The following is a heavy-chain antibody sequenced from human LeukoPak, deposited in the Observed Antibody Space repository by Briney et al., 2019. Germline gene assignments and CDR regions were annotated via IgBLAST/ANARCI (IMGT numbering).Heavy chain of an antibody. J-gene: IGHJ4*02. CDR3: AAGYDRKTDDY. Sequence: SVKVSCKASGGTFSSYAISWVRQAPGQGLEWMGGIIPIFGTANYAQKFQGRVTITTDESTGTAYMELSSLRSEDTAVYYCAAGYDRKTDDYWGQGTLVTVSS. D-gene: IGHD3-22*01. CDR2: IIPIFGTA. V-gene: IGHV1-69*05. CDR1: GGTFSSYA.